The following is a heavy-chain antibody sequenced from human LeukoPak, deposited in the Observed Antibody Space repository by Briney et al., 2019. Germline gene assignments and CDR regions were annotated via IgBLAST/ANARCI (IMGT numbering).Heavy chain of an antibody. CDR2: IYVGGSA. Sequence: GGSLRLSCAASGFTLSSYTMNWVRQAPGKGLEWGSVIYVGGSAYYADSVTGRVTVSRDNSKSTLYLQMNSLRAEDTAVYYCASSRSRYCSSTSGWGDWFDPWGQGTLVTVSS. V-gene: IGHV3-66*01. J-gene: IGHJ5*02. CDR3: ASSRSRYCSSTSGWGDWFDP. D-gene: IGHD2-2*01. CDR1: GFTLSSYT.